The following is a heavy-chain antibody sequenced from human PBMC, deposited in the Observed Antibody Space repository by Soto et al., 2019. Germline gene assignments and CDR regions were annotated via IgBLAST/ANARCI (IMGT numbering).Heavy chain of an antibody. D-gene: IGHD3-22*01. V-gene: IGHV4-31*03. CDR2: IYYSGST. CDR3: ARGLDYYDSSGYYYYPTYFDY. Sequence: PSETLSLTCTVSGGSISSGGYYWSWIRQHPGKGLEWIGYIYYSGSTYYNPSLKSRVTISVDTSKNQFSLKLSSVTAADTAVYYCARGLDYYDSSGYYYYPTYFDYWGQGTLVTVSS. CDR1: GGSISSGGYY. J-gene: IGHJ4*02.